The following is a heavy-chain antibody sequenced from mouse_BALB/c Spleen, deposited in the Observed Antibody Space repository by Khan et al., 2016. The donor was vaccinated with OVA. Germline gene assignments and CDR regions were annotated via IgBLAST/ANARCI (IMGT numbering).Heavy chain of an antibody. CDR1: GFSLTSYG. CDR3: ALYYYGRAWFAY. J-gene: IGHJ3*01. Sequence: QMQLEESGPGLVAPSQNLSITCTVSGFSLTSYGVGWVRQPPGKGLEWLGVIWGDGSTNYHSALISRLNINKDNSKSQVFLKLNSLQTDDTATYYCALYYYGRAWFAYWGQGTLVTVSA. V-gene: IGHV2-3*01. D-gene: IGHD1-1*01. CDR2: IWGDGST.